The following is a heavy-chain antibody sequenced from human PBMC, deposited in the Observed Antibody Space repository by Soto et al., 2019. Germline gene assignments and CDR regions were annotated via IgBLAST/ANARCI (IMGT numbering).Heavy chain of an antibody. CDR3: ARDDVLCDGGRCYGVPLDV. CDR2: IQSGGPT. J-gene: IGHJ6*02. D-gene: IGHD2-15*01. V-gene: IGHV3-66*01. Sequence: EVQLVESGGGLVQPGGSLRLSCAASGFTVSSKYMSWVRQAPGKGLEWVSLIQSGGPTYYADSVKGRFTISRDTSENTVHLQMDSLRAEDTAVYYCARDDVLCDGGRCYGVPLDVWGQGPTVTISS. CDR1: GFTVSSKY.